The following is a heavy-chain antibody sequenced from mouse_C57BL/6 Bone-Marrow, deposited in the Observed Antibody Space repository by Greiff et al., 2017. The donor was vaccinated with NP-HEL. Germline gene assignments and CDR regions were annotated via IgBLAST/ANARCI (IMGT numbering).Heavy chain of an antibody. CDR3: ARRVDGMDY. D-gene: IGHD1-1*02. CDR2: ISNGGGST. V-gene: IGHV5-12*01. Sequence: EVQLVESGGGLVQPGGSLKLSCAASGFTFSDYYMYWVRQTPEKRLEWVAYISNGGGSTYYPDTVKGRFTISRDNAKNTLYLQMSRLKSEDTAMYYGARRVDGMDYWGQGTSVTVSS. CDR1: GFTFSDYY. J-gene: IGHJ4*01.